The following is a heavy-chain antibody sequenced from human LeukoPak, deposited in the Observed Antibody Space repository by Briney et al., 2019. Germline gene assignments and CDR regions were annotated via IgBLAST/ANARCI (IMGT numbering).Heavy chain of an antibody. V-gene: IGHV3-9*03. J-gene: IGHJ4*02. CDR2: ISWNSGSI. CDR1: GFTLDDYA. CDR3: AKGGYSYGYIDY. Sequence: GRSLRLSCAASGFTLDDYAMHWVRQAPGKGLEWVSGISWNSGSIGYADSVKGRFTISRDNAKNSLYLQMNSLRAEDMALYYCAKGGYSYGYIDYWGQGTLVTVSS. D-gene: IGHD5-18*01.